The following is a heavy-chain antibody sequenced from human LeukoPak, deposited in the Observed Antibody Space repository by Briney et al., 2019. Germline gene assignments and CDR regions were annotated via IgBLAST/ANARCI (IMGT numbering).Heavy chain of an antibody. CDR2: ISAYNGNT. D-gene: IGHD3-3*01. J-gene: IGHJ6*03. CDR1: GYIFPSFG. V-gene: IGHV1-18*01. CDR3: ARDVSDFRSFSKYYYMDV. Sequence: ASVKVSCKASGYIFPSFGISWVRQAPGQGLEWMGWISAYNGNTNYAQQLQGRVTMTTDTSTSTAYMELRSLRSDDTAVYYCARDVSDFRSFSKYYYMDVWGKGTTVTVSS.